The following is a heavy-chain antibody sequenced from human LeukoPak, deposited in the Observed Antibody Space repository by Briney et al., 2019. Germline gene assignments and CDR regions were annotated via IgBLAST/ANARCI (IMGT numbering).Heavy chain of an antibody. Sequence: SQTLSLTCTVSGGSISSSSYYWGWIRQPPGKGLEWIGSIYYSGSTYYNPSLKSRVTISVDTSKNQFSLKLSSVTAADTAVYFCARAYCGGDCTAGGAFDIWGQGTMVTVSS. CDR1: GGSISSSSYY. CDR2: IYYSGST. J-gene: IGHJ3*02. D-gene: IGHD2-21*01. V-gene: IGHV4-39*07. CDR3: ARAYCGGDCTAGGAFDI.